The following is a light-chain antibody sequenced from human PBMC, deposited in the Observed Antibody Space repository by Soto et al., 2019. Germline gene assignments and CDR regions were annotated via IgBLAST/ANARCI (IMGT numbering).Light chain of an antibody. V-gene: IGKV1-9*01. Sequence: IHLTQSPSSLSASVGDRVTITCRASQDISSFLAWYQQEAGKAPKLLIYVASTLQSGVPSRFSGSGSGTDFTLTISSLQPEDFATYYCQQFKSSPFTLGPGTKVDIK. CDR3: QQFKSSPFT. CDR2: VAS. J-gene: IGKJ3*01. CDR1: QDISSF.